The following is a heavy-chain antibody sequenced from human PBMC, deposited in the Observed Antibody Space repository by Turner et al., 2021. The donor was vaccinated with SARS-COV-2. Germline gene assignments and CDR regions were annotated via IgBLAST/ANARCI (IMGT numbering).Heavy chain of an antibody. V-gene: IGHV3-30*04. J-gene: IGHJ1*01. Sequence: QVQLVESGGGVVQPGRALRLACAASGLTFSSYAMHWGRQAPGKGLEWVAVISYDGRNKYYADSVKGRFTISRDNSKNTLYLQMNSLRAEDTAVYYCARECDDSSGCAEYFQHWGQGTLVTVSS. CDR1: GLTFSSYA. CDR3: ARECDDSSGCAEYFQH. CDR2: ISYDGRNK. D-gene: IGHD3-22*01.